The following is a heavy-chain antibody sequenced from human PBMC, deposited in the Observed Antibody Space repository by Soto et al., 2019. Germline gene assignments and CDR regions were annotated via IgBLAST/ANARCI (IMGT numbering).Heavy chain of an antibody. CDR1: GGSFSTNE. V-gene: IGHV1-69*01. D-gene: IGHD6-19*01. CDR3: ARARYSSRWGTFDR. J-gene: IGHJ4*02. CDR2: IFPNVGTA. Sequence: QVHLEQSGAEVKKPGTSVKVSCKAYGGSFSTNEIDWVRQAPGQGLEWMGRIFPNVGTADYAQKFEGRLSKIADESTSTVFMELSRLISADTAVYFCARARYSSRWGTFDRWGQGTQVAVSS.